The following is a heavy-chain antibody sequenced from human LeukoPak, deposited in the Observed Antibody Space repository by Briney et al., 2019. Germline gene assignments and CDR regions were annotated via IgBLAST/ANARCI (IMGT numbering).Heavy chain of an antibody. J-gene: IGHJ5*02. CDR1: GGSISSSSHY. CDR3: ARVDSSGWYLGSPPLNWFDP. Sequence: SETLSLTCTVSGGSISSSSHYWGWIRQPPGKGLEWIGSIYYSGITYYNPSLKSRVTISVDTSNNQFSLKLSSVTAADTAVYYCARVDSSGWYLGSPPLNWFDPWGQGTLVTVSS. D-gene: IGHD6-19*01. V-gene: IGHV4-39*07. CDR2: IYYSGIT.